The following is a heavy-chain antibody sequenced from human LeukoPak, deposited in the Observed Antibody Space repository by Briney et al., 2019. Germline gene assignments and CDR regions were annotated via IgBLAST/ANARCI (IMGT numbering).Heavy chain of an antibody. Sequence: ASVKVSCKASGYTFTGYYKHWVRQAPGQGLEWMGWINPNSGGTNYAQKFQGRVTMTRDTSISTAYMELSRLRSDDTAVYYCARDDSGYEGFDYWGQGTLVTVSS. CDR3: ARDDSGYEGFDY. CDR2: INPNSGGT. D-gene: IGHD5-12*01. V-gene: IGHV1-2*02. CDR1: GYTFTGYY. J-gene: IGHJ4*02.